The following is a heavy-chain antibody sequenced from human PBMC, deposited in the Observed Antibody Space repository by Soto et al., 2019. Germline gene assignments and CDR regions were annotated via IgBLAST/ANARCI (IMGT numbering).Heavy chain of an antibody. CDR2: IKSKTDGGTT. V-gene: IGHV3-15*01. Sequence: GSLRLACAASGXSFSNAWMSWVRQAPGKGLEWVGRIKSKTDGGTTDYAAPVKGRFTISRDDSKNTLYLQMDSLKNEDTAVYYCTTDEPINRYWGQGTLGTVS. CDR3: TTDEPINRY. CDR1: GXSFSNAW. J-gene: IGHJ4*02.